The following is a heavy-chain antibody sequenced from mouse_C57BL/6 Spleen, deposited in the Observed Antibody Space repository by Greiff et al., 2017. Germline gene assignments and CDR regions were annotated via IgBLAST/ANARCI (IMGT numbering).Heavy chain of an antibody. Sequence: QVQLKESGAELANPGASVKLSCKASGYTFTSYWMHWVKQRPGQGLEWLGYINPSSGYTKYNQKFKDKATLTADKSSSTAYMQLSSLTYEDSAVYDCARITTVERYFDVWGTGTTVTVSS. CDR1: GYTFTSYW. D-gene: IGHD1-1*01. CDR2: INPSSGYT. CDR3: ARITTVERYFDV. J-gene: IGHJ1*03. V-gene: IGHV1-7*01.